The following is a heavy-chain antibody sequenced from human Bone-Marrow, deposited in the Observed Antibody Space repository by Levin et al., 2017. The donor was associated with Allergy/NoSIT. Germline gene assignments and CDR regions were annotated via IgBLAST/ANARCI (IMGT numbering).Heavy chain of an antibody. CDR3: AKDMFDWLLFPLHADI. CDR1: GFTFSSYG. V-gene: IGHV3-30*18. J-gene: IGHJ3*02. Sequence: GGSLRLSCAASGFTFSSYGMHWVRQTPGKGLEWVAVISYDERNKKYADSLKGRFTISRDNSKNTLYLQMNSLRAEDTAVYYCAKDMFDWLLFPLHADIWGQGTMVTVSS. CDR2: ISYDERNK. D-gene: IGHD3-9*01.